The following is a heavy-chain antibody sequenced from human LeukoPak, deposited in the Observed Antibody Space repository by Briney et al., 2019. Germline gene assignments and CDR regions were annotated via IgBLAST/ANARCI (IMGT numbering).Heavy chain of an antibody. CDR2: ISYDGSNK. CDR1: GLTFSSYA. Sequence: GRSLRLSCAASGLTFSSYAMHWVRQAPGKGLEWVAVISYDGSNKYYADSVKGRFTISRDISKNTLYLQMNSLRAEDTAVYYCAKDKGYSYTRNWFDPWGQGTLVTVSS. D-gene: IGHD5-18*01. CDR3: AKDKGYSYTRNWFDP. J-gene: IGHJ5*02. V-gene: IGHV3-30*07.